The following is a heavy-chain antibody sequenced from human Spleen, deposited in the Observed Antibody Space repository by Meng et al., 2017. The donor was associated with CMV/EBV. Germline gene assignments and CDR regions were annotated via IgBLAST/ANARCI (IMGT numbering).Heavy chain of an antibody. CDR1: GGPVSSGGSY. D-gene: IGHD3-3*01. Sequence: SETLSLTCTVSGGPVSSGGSYWSWNRQPPGKGPEWIGYVYYTGSTNYNPSLKSRVSISADTSNNQFSLRLRSVTAADTAVYYCANTKITVFGVVTFETASYNWCDPWGQGTLVTVSS. J-gene: IGHJ5*02. V-gene: IGHV4-61*08. CDR3: ANTKITVFGVVTFETASYNWCDP. CDR2: VYYTGST.